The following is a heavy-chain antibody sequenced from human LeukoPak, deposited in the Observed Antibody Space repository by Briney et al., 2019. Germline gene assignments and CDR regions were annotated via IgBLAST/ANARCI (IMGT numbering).Heavy chain of an antibody. CDR2: IIPIFGTA. D-gene: IGHD3-3*01. Sequence: VASVKVSCKASGGTFSSYAISWVRQAPGQGLEWMGGIIPIFGTANYAQKFQGRVTITTDESTSTAYMELSSLRSEDTAVYYCARGADITIFGVVNLGWFDPWGQGTLVTVSS. V-gene: IGHV1-69*05. J-gene: IGHJ5*02. CDR3: ARGADITIFGVVNLGWFDP. CDR1: GGTFSSYA.